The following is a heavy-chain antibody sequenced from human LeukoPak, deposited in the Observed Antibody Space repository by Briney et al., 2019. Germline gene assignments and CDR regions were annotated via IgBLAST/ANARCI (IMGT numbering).Heavy chain of an antibody. V-gene: IGHV1-69*13. CDR1: GGTFSSYA. Sequence: ASVKVSCKASGGTFSSYAISWVRQAPGQGLEWMGGIIPIFGTANYAQKFQGRVTITADESTSTAYMEMTSLRSEDTAVYYCARDKKSEIGGAIAGHYMDVWGKGTTVTVSS. D-gene: IGHD3-16*02. CDR3: ARDKKSEIGGAIAGHYMDV. CDR2: IIPIFGTA. J-gene: IGHJ6*03.